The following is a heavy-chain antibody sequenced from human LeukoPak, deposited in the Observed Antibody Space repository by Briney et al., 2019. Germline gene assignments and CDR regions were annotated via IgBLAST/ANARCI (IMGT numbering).Heavy chain of an antibody. J-gene: IGHJ4*02. D-gene: IGHD1-26*01. V-gene: IGHV1-2*02. CDR3: ARRGGRYSSDY. CDR1: GFTFSDSY. CDR2: ISPNSGVS. Sequence: PGGSLRLSCAASGFTFSDSYMHWVRQAPGQGLEWMGWISPNSGVSNFAQKFQGRVTMTRDTSITTAYMELSGLKSDDTAMYYCARRGGRYSSDYWGQGTLVTVSS.